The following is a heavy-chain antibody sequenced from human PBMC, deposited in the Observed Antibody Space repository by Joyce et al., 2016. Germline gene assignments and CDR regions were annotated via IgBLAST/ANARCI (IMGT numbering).Heavy chain of an antibody. CDR1: GFTFSAYE. D-gene: IGHD3-16*01. Sequence: EVQLVEAGGALVQPGGSLRLSCAASGFTFSAYELHWVRQTTGKGLEGVSAIGTAGDPYYAGSVKGRFTISRENAKSSLFLQMNSLRAEDTAVYYCARERGGGMSAFDIWGQGTMVTVSS. J-gene: IGHJ3*02. V-gene: IGHV3-13*05. CDR3: ARERGGGMSAFDI. CDR2: IGTAGDP.